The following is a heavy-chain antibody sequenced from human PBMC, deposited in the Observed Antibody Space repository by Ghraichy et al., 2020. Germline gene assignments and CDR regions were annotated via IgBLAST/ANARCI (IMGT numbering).Heavy chain of an antibody. CDR2: IFYSGST. Sequence: SETLSLTCTVSGGSISSSSYYWGWIRQPPGQGLEWIGSIFYSGSTYYNPSLKSRVTISVDTSKNQFSLKLSSVTAADTAVYYCARHFYDSSGYYYPYFDYWGQGTLVTVSS. V-gene: IGHV4-39*01. D-gene: IGHD3-22*01. J-gene: IGHJ4*02. CDR3: ARHFYDSSGYYYPYFDY. CDR1: GGSISSSSYY.